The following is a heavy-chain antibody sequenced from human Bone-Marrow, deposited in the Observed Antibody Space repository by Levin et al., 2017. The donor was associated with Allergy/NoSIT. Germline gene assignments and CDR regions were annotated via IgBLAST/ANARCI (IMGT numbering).Heavy chain of an antibody. J-gene: IGHJ4*02. CDR2: ISYDGSNK. D-gene: IGHD6-13*01. CDR3: ARARRSWYSDY. CDR1: GFTFSSYA. Sequence: GGSLRLSCAASGFTFSSYAMHWVRQAPGKGLEWVAVISYDGSNKYYADSVKGRFTISRDNSKNTLYLQMNSLRAEDTAVYYCARARRSWYSDYWGQGTLVTVSS. V-gene: IGHV3-30-3*01.